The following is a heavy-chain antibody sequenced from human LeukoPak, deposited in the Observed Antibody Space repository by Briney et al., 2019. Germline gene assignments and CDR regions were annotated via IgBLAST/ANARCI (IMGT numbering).Heavy chain of an antibody. V-gene: IGHV3-21*01. CDR2: ISSSSYI. J-gene: IGHJ3*02. CDR3: ARDLVGATRAFDI. CDR1: GFTFSSYS. Sequence: PGGSLRLSCAASGFTFSSYSMNWVRQAPGKGLEWVSSISSSSYIYYADSVKGRFTISRDNAKNSLYLQMNSLRAEDTAVYYCARDLVGATRAFDIWGQGTMVTVSS. D-gene: IGHD1-26*01.